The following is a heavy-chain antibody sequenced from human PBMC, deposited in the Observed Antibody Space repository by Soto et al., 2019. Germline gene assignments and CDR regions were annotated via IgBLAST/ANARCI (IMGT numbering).Heavy chain of an antibody. CDR2: IYHTGTT. D-gene: IGHD3-16*01. CDR1: GASISSDDW. V-gene: IGHV4-4*02. Sequence: QVQLQESGPGLVMPSGTLSLTCAVSGASISSDDWWNWVRQPPGKGLEWIGEIYHTGTTIYNPSLQGRVTISVDESNNHFSLRLTSVTAADTAIYYCARDFKAPNDAWAFDYWGQGTLVTVSS. J-gene: IGHJ4*02. CDR3: ARDFKAPNDAWAFDY.